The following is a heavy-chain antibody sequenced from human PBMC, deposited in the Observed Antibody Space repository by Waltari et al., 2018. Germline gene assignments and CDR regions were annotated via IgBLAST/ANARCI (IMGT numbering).Heavy chain of an antibody. Sequence: QLQLQESGPGLVKASETLSLTCTVSGDSISSSSYYWGWVLQPPGKGLEWIGSMYYSGRSDSNPSLKSPVTRSGDTSKSQFSLKLSSVTAADTSMYYCVRHARTTSGGKHFDHWGQGMLVTVSP. V-gene: IGHV4-39*01. CDR1: GDSISSSSYY. J-gene: IGHJ4*02. CDR2: MYYSGRS. D-gene: IGHD2-15*01. CDR3: VRHARTTSGGKHFDH.